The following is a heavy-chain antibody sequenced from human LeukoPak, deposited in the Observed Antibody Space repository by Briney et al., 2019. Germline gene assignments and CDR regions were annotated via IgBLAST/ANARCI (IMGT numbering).Heavy chain of an antibody. CDR1: GFTFSDYY. J-gene: IGHJ5*02. CDR2: ISSSGSTI. D-gene: IGHD2-2*02. V-gene: IGHV3-11*01. Sequence: PGGSLRLSCAASGFTFSDYYMSWIRQAPGKGLEWVSYISSSGSTIYYADSVKGRFTISRDNAKNSLYLQMNSLRAEDTAVYYCARAPGGYCSSTSCYTNNWFDPWGQGTLVTVSS. CDR3: ARAPGGYCSSTSCYTNNWFDP.